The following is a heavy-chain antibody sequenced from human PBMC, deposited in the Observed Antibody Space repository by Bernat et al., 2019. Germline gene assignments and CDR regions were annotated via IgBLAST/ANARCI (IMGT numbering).Heavy chain of an antibody. CDR2: ISGSGGST. J-gene: IGHJ4*02. Sequence: EVQLLESGGGLVQPGGSLRLSCAASGFTFSSYAMSWVRQAPGKGLEWVSAISGSGGSTYYADSVKGRFTISRDNSKNTLYLQMNSLRAEDTAVYYCAKDGKGPYSSQTGIEYWGQGTLVTVSS. CDR3: AKDGKGPYSSQTGIEY. CDR1: GFTFSSYA. V-gene: IGHV3-23*01. D-gene: IGHD6-13*01.